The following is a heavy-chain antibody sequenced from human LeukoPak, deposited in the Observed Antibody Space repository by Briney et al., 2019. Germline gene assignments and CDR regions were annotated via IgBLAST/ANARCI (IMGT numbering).Heavy chain of an antibody. V-gene: IGHV4-59*01. Sequence: SETLSLTCSVSGGSIGSYHWNWIQQPSGKGLEWIGIVFNNGGTKHNPSLKSRVAISVDTSKNQFALKLSSVTAADTAVYYCVASYGGYVLDYWGQGALVIVSS. J-gene: IGHJ4*02. CDR1: GGSIGSYH. CDR3: VASYGGYVLDY. CDR2: VFNNGGT. D-gene: IGHD5-12*01.